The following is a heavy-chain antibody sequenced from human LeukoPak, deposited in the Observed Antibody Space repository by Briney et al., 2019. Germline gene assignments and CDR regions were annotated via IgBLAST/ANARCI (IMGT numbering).Heavy chain of an antibody. CDR2: IRSDGRGK. D-gene: IGHD6-13*01. V-gene: IGHV3-30*02. CDR3: ATRKGNYMDV. J-gene: IGHJ6*03. CDR1: GFTFSSYD. Sequence: PGGSLRLSCAASGFTFSSYDIHWVRQAPGKGLEWVALIRSDGRGKYYADSVKGRFTISRDNSKNTLYLQMNSLRAEDTAVYYCATRKGNYMDVWGKGTTVTVSS.